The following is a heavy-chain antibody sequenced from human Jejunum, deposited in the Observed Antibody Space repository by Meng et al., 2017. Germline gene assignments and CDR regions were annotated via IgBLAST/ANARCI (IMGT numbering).Heavy chain of an antibody. D-gene: IGHD3-22*01. CDR2: ISPTDGST. J-gene: IGHJ4*02. CDR3: ARDSSAYWFDY. V-gene: IGHV1-46*01. CDR1: GYIFTSYY. Sequence: QFKLVQSGSEVNKPAAPLKISCTAFGYIFTSYYFHWVRQPPGQGLEWMGLISPTDGSTTYAQKFQARVTMTTDTSTSTVYMDLSSLRSDDTAVYYCARDSSAYWFDYWGQGTLVTVSS.